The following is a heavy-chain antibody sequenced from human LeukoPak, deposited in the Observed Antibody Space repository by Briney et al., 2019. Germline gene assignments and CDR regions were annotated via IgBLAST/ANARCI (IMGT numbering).Heavy chain of an antibody. V-gene: IGHV4-30-4*07. CDR3: AREATVTTGWFDP. CDR1: GGSISSGGYS. J-gene: IGHJ5*02. D-gene: IGHD4-11*01. CDR2: IYYSGST. Sequence: PSETLSLTCAVSGGSISSGGYSWSWIRQPPGKGLEWIGCIYYSGSTYYNPSLKSRVTISVDTSKNQFSLKLSSVTAADTAVYYCAREATVTTGWFDPWGQGTLVTVSS.